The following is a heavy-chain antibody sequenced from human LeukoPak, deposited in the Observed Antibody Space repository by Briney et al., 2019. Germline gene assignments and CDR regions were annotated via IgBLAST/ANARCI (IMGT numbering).Heavy chain of an antibody. V-gene: IGHV4-34*08. D-gene: IGHD3-22*01. CDR1: GFTFRDYT. J-gene: IGHJ4*02. Sequence: PGGSLRLSCAASGFTFRDYTMNWVRQPPGKGLEWIGEMYLSGTTHSNPSVKSRVTISIDKSKNQFFLNLSSVTAADTAVYYCAGLVGRYSSGLYYYYFDYWGQGTLVTVSS. CDR3: AGLVGRYSSGLYYYYFDY. CDR2: MYLSGTT.